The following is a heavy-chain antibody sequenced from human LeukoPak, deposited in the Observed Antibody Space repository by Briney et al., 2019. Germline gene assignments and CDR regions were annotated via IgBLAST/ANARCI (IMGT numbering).Heavy chain of an antibody. J-gene: IGHJ4*02. CDR3: AKGHITMVQGVIGFDY. CDR1: GFTFSTYA. D-gene: IGHD3-10*01. Sequence: GGSLRLSCAASGFTFSTYAMSWVRQAPGKGLGWVSAIRGSGGSTYYADSVKGRFTISRDISKNTLNLKMNSLKAEDTAVYNCAKGHITMVQGVIGFDYWGQGTLVTVSS. CDR2: IRGSGGST. V-gene: IGHV3-23*01.